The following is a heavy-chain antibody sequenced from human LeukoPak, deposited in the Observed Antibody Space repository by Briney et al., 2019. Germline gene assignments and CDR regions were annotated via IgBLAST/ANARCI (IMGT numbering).Heavy chain of an antibody. Sequence: GGSLRLSCAASGFTFSTYAMSWVRQAPGQGLEWVSTITGTGGSTYYAGSVKGRFTISRDNSKNTLYLQMNSLRAEDTAVYYCARDSYGDFSFDYWGQGTLVTVSS. D-gene: IGHD4-17*01. CDR2: ITGTGGST. CDR1: GFTFSTYA. CDR3: ARDSYGDFSFDY. V-gene: IGHV3-23*01. J-gene: IGHJ4*02.